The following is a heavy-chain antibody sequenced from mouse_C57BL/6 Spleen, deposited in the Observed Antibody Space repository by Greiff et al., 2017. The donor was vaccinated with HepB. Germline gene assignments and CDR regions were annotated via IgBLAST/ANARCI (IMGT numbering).Heavy chain of an antibody. J-gene: IGHJ3*01. CDR2: IDPSDSYT. Sequence: VQLQQSGAELVMPGASVKLSCKASGYTFTSYWMHWVKQRPGQGLEWIGEIDPSDSYTNYNQKFKGKSTLTVDKSSSTAYMQLSSLTSEDSAVYYWAASYSSCRAWFAYWGKGTLVTVSA. D-gene: IGHD1-1*01. CDR3: AASYSSCRAWFAY. CDR1: GYTFTSYW. V-gene: IGHV1-69*01.